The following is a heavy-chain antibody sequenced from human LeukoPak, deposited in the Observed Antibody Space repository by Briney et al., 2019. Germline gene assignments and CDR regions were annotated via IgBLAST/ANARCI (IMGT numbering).Heavy chain of an antibody. CDR1: GFTFSSYA. J-gene: IGHJ5*02. CDR3: AKDPYIVSSTSQNWFDP. V-gene: IGHV3-23*01. CDR2: ISGSGGST. Sequence: GGSLRLSCAASGFTFSSYAMSWVRQAPGKGLEWVSAISGSGGSTYYADSVKGRFTISRDNSKNTLYLQMNSLRAEDTAVYYCAKDPYIVSSTSQNWFDPWGQGNLVTVSS. D-gene: IGHD2-2*01.